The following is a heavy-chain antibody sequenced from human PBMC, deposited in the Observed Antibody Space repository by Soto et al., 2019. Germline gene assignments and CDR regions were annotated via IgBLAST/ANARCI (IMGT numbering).Heavy chain of an antibody. CDR2: ISGSGGST. Sequence: GWSLRLSCTASGFTFSGYAMSWVRQAPGKGLEWVSAISGSGGSTYYADSVKGRFTISRDNSKNTLYLQMNSLRAEDTAVYYCANVPPGTVYDFWAFDIWGQGTMVTVSS. D-gene: IGHD3-3*01. CDR3: ANVPPGTVYDFWAFDI. V-gene: IGHV3-23*01. J-gene: IGHJ3*02. CDR1: GFTFSGYA.